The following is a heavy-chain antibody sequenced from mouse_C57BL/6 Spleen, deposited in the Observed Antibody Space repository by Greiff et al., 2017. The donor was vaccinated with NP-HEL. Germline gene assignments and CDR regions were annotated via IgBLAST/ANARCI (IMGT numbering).Heavy chain of an antibody. D-gene: IGHD1-1*01. V-gene: IGHV14-2*01. CDR3: ARDKGSSYNYAMDY. Sequence: EVKLVESGAELVKPGASIKLSCTASGFNITDYYMHWVKQRTEQGLEWIGRIDPEDGETKYAPKFQGKATITADTSSNTAYLQLSSLTSEDTAVYYCARDKGSSYNYAMDYWGQGTSVTVSS. CDR1: GFNITDYY. J-gene: IGHJ4*01. CDR2: IDPEDGET.